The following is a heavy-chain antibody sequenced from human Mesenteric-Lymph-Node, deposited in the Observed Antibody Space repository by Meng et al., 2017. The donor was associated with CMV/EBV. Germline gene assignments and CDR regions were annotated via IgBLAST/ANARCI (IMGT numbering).Heavy chain of an antibody. CDR2: ISSSGDST. J-gene: IGHJ4*02. CDR1: GFTFSTYA. CDR3: ARHPPYYYDNFYFDY. V-gene: IGHV3-23*01. D-gene: IGHD3-22*01. Sequence: GESLKISCAASGFTFSTYAMSWVRQAPGKGLEWVSSISSSGDSTYHADSVKGRFTISRDNSKNTLYLQMNSLRAEDTAVYYCARHPPYYYDNFYFDYWGQGTLVTVSS.